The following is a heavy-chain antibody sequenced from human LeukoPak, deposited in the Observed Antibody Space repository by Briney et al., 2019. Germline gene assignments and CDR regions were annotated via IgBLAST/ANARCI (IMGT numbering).Heavy chain of an antibody. Sequence: SETLSLTCTVSGGSISSYYWSWIRQSPGKGLEWIGYIYYSGSTNYNPSLKSRVTISVDTSKNQFSLKLSSVTAADTAVYYCASTRLTMVRGVGWFDPWGQGTLVTGSS. D-gene: IGHD3-10*01. J-gene: IGHJ5*02. CDR3: ASTRLTMVRGVGWFDP. CDR1: GGSISSYY. V-gene: IGHV4-59*01. CDR2: IYYSGST.